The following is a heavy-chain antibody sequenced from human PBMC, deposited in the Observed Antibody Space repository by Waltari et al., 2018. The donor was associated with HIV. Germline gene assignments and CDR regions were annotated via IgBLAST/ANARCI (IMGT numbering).Heavy chain of an antibody. CDR2: IYPGDFDA. CDR3: ARHATAYISIDGFDI. D-gene: IGHD3-3*01. CDR1: GYNFTTYW. Sequence: EVQLVQSGAEVKKPGESLKISCKTSGYNFTTYWIGWVRQMPGKGLEWMGIIYPGDFDARYSPSFQGQVTMSADKSGTTAYLQWSSLKASDTAIYYCARHATAYISIDGFDIWGQGTMVTVSS. V-gene: IGHV5-51*01. J-gene: IGHJ3*02.